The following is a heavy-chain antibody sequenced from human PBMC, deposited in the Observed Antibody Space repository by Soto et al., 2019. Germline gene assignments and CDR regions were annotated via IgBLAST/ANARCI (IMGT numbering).Heavy chain of an antibody. CDR3: ARAGRWLQFSAFDI. V-gene: IGHV4-59*01. D-gene: IGHD5-12*01. Sequence: SETLSLTCTVSGGSISTYYWSWIRQPPGKGLEWIGYIYYSGSTYYNPSLKSRVTMSVDTSRNQLLLQLNSVTAADTAVYYCARAGRWLQFSAFDIWGQGTMVTVSS. CDR1: GGSISTYY. CDR2: IYYSGST. J-gene: IGHJ3*02.